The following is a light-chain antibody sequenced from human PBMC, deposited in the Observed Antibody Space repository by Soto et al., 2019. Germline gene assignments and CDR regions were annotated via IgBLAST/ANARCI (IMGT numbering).Light chain of an antibody. CDR1: QSVSSSY. Sequence: EIVLTQSPGTLSMSPGERATLSCRASQSVSSSYLAWYQQKPGQAPRLLIYGASSRATGIPDRFSGSGSGTDFTLTISRLGPEDFAVYYCQQYHNWPRTFGQGTKVDIK. CDR3: QQYHNWPRT. V-gene: IGKV3-20*01. J-gene: IGKJ1*01. CDR2: GAS.